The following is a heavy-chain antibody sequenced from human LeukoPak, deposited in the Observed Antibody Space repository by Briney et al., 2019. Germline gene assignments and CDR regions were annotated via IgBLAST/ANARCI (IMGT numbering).Heavy chain of an antibody. D-gene: IGHD3-10*01. CDR2: INPNSVGT. CDR1: GYTLTGYY. J-gene: IGHJ4*02. CDR3: ARVLVRGVIITYDH. Sequence: LGASGKVSCKASGYTLTGYYMHWVPQAPGQGLEWMGWINPNSVGTNYAQNFQARFTMTRETPLTTAYMELSRLRSDDTAVYYCARVLVRGVIITYDHWGQGTLVTVSS. V-gene: IGHV1-2*03.